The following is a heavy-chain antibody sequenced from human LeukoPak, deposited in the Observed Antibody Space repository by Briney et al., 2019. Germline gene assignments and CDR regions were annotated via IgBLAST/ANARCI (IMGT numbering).Heavy chain of an antibody. CDR3: ARPYGN. D-gene: IGHD4-17*01. Sequence: PSQTLSLTCTVSGGSISSGSYYWSWIRQPAGKGLEWIGRIYTSGSTNYNPSLKSRVTISVDTSKNQFSLKLSSVTAADTAVYYCARPYGNWGQGTLVTVSS. CDR2: IYTSGST. CDR1: GGSISSGSYY. J-gene: IGHJ4*02. V-gene: IGHV4-61*02.